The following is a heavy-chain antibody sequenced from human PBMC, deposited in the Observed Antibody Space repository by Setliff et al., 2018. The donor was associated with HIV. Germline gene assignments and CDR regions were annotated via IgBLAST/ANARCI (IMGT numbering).Heavy chain of an antibody. CDR2: IIPLFGTA. CDR3: ARAPAHEHATGWYSSSNRFDP. CDR1: GGTFSGHA. V-gene: IGHV1-69*13. D-gene: IGHD6-19*01. J-gene: IGHJ5*02. Sequence: SVKVSCKAAGGTFSGHAINWVRQAPGQGVEWMGEIIPLFGTAHYAQRFQGRLTITADDSTGTAYMELSRLKSADTAVYYCARAPAHEHATGWYSSSNRFDPWGRGTMVTVSS.